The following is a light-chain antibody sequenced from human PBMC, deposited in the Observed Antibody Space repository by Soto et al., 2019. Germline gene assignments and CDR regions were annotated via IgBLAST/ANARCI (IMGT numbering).Light chain of an antibody. CDR2: GAS. CDR3: QQNDNWPRT. J-gene: IGKJ3*01. Sequence: EIVMTQSPATLSVSPGERATLSCRASQSVSSNLAWYQQKPGQAPRLLISGASTRATGTPARFSGSGSGTEFTLTISSLQSEDFAVYFCQQNDNWPRTFGPGTKVDIK. CDR1: QSVSSN. V-gene: IGKV3-15*01.